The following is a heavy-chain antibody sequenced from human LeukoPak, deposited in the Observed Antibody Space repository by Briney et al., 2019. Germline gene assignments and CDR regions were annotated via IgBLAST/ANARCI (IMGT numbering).Heavy chain of an antibody. CDR2: INHSGST. V-gene: IGHV4-34*01. CDR1: GGPFSDYY. J-gene: IGHJ4*01. CDR3: ARGEGARDGYNYAGPFYFDY. D-gene: IGHD5-24*01. Sequence: PSETLSLTCAVYGGPFSDYYWSWIRQPPGKGLEWIGKINHSGSTSYSPSLKSRVTISIDTSKSQFSLKLNSMTAADTAVYYCARGEGARDGYNYAGPFYFDYWGHGTLVTVSS.